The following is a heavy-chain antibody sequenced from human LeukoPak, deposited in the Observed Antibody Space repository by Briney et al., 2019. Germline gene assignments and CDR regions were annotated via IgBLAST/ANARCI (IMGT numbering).Heavy chain of an antibody. Sequence: GGSLRLSCAASGFIFSDYYMSWIRQAPGKGLEWVSYTSSSGSTVYYADSMKGRFTISRDNAKNSLYLQMNSLRAEDTAVYYCARGGRNDAFGIWGQGTMVTVSS. V-gene: IGHV3-11*04. J-gene: IGHJ3*02. CDR2: TSSSGSTV. D-gene: IGHD5-12*01. CDR3: ARGGRNDAFGI. CDR1: GFIFSDYY.